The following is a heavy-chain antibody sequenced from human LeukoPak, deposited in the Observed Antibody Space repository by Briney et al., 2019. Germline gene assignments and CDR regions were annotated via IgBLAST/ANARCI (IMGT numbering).Heavy chain of an antibody. D-gene: IGHD3-22*01. J-gene: IGHJ4*02. CDR3: ARDIRWYYYDSSGYPLDY. V-gene: IGHV1-2*02. CDR2: INPNTGGT. CDR1: GYTFTDYY. Sequence: ASVKVSCKASGYTFTDYYIHWVRQAPGQGLEWMGWINPNTGGTNYAQKFQGRVTMTRDTSISTAYMELSRLRSDDTAVYYCARDIRWYYYDSSGYPLDYWGQGTLVTVSS.